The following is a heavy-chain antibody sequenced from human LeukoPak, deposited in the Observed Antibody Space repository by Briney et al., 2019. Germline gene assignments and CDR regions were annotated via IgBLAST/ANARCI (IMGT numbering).Heavy chain of an antibody. V-gene: IGHV3-7*01. CDR3: ARDVAGPPQEAFDI. CDR1: GFTFRSNW. Sequence: GGSLTLSCAASGFTFRSNWMHWVRQAPGSGLEWVASIKKDGSEIFYVDSVKGRFTISRDNTRNLLYLQMNNLRAADTAVYYCARDVAGPPQEAFDIWGQGTMVTVSS. CDR2: IKKDGSEI. J-gene: IGHJ3*02.